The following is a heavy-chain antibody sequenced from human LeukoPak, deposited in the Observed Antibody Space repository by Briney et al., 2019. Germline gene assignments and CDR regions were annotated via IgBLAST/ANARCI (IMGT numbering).Heavy chain of an antibody. V-gene: IGHV3-23*01. CDR3: AKWKYSNSGIDDY. D-gene: IGHD6-6*01. CDR2: ISGSGDNT. CDR1: GFTFSNYL. Sequence: GGSLRLSCAASGFTFSNYLMHWVRRTPGKGLEWVSVISGSGDNTYYADSVKGRLTISRDNSKNMLYLQMNSLRAEDTAVYYCAKWKYSNSGIDDYWGQGTLVTVSS. J-gene: IGHJ4*02.